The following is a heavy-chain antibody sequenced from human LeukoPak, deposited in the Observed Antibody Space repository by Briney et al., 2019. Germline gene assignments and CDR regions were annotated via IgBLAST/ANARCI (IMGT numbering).Heavy chain of an antibody. J-gene: IGHJ3*02. CDR3: GKVGATDDAFDI. D-gene: IGHD1-26*01. Sequence: PGGSLRLSCAASGFTFSSYSMNWVRQAPGKGLEWVSSISSSSSYIYYADSVKGRFTISRDNAKNSLYLQMNSLRAEDTAVYYCGKVGATDDAFDIWGQGTMVTVSS. CDR2: ISSSSSYI. CDR1: GFTFSSYS. V-gene: IGHV3-21*01.